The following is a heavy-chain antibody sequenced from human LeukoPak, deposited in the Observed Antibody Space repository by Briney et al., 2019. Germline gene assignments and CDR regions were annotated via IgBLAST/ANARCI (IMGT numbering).Heavy chain of an antibody. D-gene: IGHD3-10*01. V-gene: IGHV4-30-2*01. Sequence: SQTLSLTCAVSGGSISSGGYSWSWIRQPPGKGLEWIGCIYHSGSTYYNPSLKSRVTISVDTSKNQFSLKLSSVTAADTAVYYCARVWGSGSYPIDYWGQGTLVTVSS. CDR2: IYHSGST. CDR3: ARVWGSGSYPIDY. CDR1: GGSISSGGYS. J-gene: IGHJ4*02.